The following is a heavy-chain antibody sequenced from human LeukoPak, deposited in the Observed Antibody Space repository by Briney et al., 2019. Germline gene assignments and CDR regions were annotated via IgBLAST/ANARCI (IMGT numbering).Heavy chain of an antibody. CDR3: ARQVVAVAGTGYFDY. J-gene: IGHJ4*02. V-gene: IGHV4-39*01. Sequence: PSETLSLTCTVSGGSISSSTYYWGWIRQPPGKGLEWIGSIYYSGSTYYNASLKSRGTISVDTSKNQFSLKLNSVTAADTAVYFCARQVVAVAGTGYFDYWGQGTLVTVSS. D-gene: IGHD6-19*01. CDR1: GGSISSSTYY. CDR2: IYYSGST.